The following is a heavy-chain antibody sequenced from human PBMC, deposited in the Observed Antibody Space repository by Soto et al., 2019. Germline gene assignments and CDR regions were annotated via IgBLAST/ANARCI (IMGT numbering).Heavy chain of an antibody. J-gene: IGHJ4*02. D-gene: IGHD5-12*01. CDR1: GFTFSSYG. CDR2: IWYDGSNK. CDR3: ARDKVGGYDLLGIDY. V-gene: IGHV3-33*01. Sequence: GGSLRLSCAASGFTFSSYGMHWVRQAPGKGLEWVAVIWYDGSNKYYADSVKGRFTISRDNSKNTLYLQMNSLRAEDTAVYYCARDKVGGYDLLGIDYWGQGTLVTVSS.